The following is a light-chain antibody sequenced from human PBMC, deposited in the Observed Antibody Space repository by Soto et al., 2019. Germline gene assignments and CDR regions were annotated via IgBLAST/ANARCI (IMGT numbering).Light chain of an antibody. Sequence: EIVMTQSPATLSVSPGESATLSCSASQSVSSNLAWYQQKPGQAPRLLIYGASTRATGIPARFSGSGSGTEFTLTISSLQSEDFAVYYCQQYNNWPVTFGQGTKVEIK. V-gene: IGKV3-15*01. CDR3: QQYNNWPVT. J-gene: IGKJ1*01. CDR2: GAS. CDR1: QSVSSN.